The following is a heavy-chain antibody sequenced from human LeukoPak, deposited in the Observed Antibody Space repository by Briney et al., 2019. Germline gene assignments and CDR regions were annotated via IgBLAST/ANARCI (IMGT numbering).Heavy chain of an antibody. CDR2: IWYDGSNK. J-gene: IGHJ4*02. V-gene: IGHV3-33*08. CDR1: GFTFSSYS. D-gene: IGHD4-4*01. Sequence: PGGSLRLSCAASGFTFSSYSMNWVRQAPGKGLEWVAVIWYDGSNKYYADSVKGRFTISRDNSKNTLYLQMNSLRAEDTAVYYCTTLSNSYFDYWGQGTLVTVSS. CDR3: TTLSNSYFDY.